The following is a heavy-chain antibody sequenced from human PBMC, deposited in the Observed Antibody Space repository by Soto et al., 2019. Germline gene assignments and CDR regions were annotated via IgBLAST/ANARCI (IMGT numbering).Heavy chain of an antibody. V-gene: IGHV1-69*09. Sequence: QVQLVQSGAEVKKPESSVKVSCKTSGGTFVRHVISWVRLAPGQGPEWMGKINPLSGIPNYAQKFQDRVTFTADTDSSTAYMELSSLRSDDTAVYYCATPACAATWCSPSHNLDHWGQGTLVTVSS. CDR3: ATPACAATWCSPSHNLDH. J-gene: IGHJ4*02. CDR1: GGTFVRHV. D-gene: IGHD2-2*01. CDR2: INPLSGIP.